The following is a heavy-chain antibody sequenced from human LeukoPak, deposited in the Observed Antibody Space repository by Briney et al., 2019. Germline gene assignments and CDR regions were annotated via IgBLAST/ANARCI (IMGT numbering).Heavy chain of an antibody. V-gene: IGHV1-18*01. Sequence: GASVKVSCKASGYTFSSYGISWVRQAPGQGLEWMGWIGAFNGNTHYAQKLQGRVTMTTDTSTSTAYMELRSLRSEDTAVYYCARGPFEFIVVVPGSSMDVWGQGTTVTVSS. CDR1: GYTFSSYG. CDR2: IGAFNGNT. CDR3: ARGPFEFIVVVPGSSMDV. J-gene: IGHJ6*02. D-gene: IGHD2-2*01.